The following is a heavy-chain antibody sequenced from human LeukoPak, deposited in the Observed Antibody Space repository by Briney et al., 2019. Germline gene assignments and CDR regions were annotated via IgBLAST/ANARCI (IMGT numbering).Heavy chain of an antibody. V-gene: IGHV3-15*01. CDR1: GFTFSNAW. CDR3: TTNPYSSSWLGGALDI. D-gene: IGHD6-13*01. Sequence: GGSLRLSCAASGFTFSNAWMSWVRQAPGKGLEWVGRIKSKTDGGTRDYAAPVEGRFTISRDDTKNTLYLQMNSLKTEDTALYYCTTNPYSSSWLGGALDIWGQGTMVTVSS. CDR2: IKSKTDGGTR. J-gene: IGHJ3*02.